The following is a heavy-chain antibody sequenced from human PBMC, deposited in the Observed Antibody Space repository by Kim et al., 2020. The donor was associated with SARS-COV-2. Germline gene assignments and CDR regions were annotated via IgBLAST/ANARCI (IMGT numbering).Heavy chain of an antibody. D-gene: IGHD3-3*01. Sequence: SETLSLTCTVSGGSISSSSYYWGWIRQPPGKGLEWIGSIYNSGSTYYNPSLKSRVTISVDTSKNQCSLKLSSVTAADTAVYYCARSPTIFLLDYWGQGTLVTVSS. CDR3: ARSPTIFLLDY. V-gene: IGHV4-39*01. CDR1: GGSISSSSYY. J-gene: IGHJ4*02. CDR2: IYNSGST.